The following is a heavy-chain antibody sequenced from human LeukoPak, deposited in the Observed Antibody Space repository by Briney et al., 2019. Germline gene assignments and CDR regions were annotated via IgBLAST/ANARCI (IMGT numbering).Heavy chain of an antibody. Sequence: SETLSLTCTVSGGSISSGGYYWSWIRQHPGKGLEWIGYIYYSGSTYYNPSLKSRVTISVDTSKNQFSLKLSSVTAADTAVYYCARLHPTLQFYYYYYYMDAWGKGTTVTVSS. CDR3: ARLHPTLQFYYYYYYMDA. CDR1: GGSISSGGYY. CDR2: IYYSGST. V-gene: IGHV4-31*03. D-gene: IGHD4-11*01. J-gene: IGHJ6*03.